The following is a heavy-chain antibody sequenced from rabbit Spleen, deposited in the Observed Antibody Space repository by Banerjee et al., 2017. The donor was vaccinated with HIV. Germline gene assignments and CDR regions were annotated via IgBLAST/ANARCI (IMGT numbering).Heavy chain of an antibody. V-gene: IGHV1S47*01. Sequence: QEQLVESGGGLVRPEGSLKLSCKASGFSFSNKAVMSWVRQAPGKGPEWIAYIYPGFGIRNYANSVKGRFTISSDNAQITVFLQMTSLTASDTATYFCARDAGYAGYGYARDYFNLWGPVTLVTVS. D-gene: IGHD6-1*01. J-gene: IGHJ4*01. CDR2: IYPGFGIR. CDR1: GFSFSNKA. CDR3: ARDAGYAGYGYARDYFNL.